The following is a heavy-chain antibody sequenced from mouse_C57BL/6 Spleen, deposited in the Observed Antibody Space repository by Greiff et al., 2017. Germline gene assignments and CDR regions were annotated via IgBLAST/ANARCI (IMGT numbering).Heavy chain of an antibody. J-gene: IGHJ2*01. CDR2: IDPEDGET. CDR1: GFNIKDYY. CDR3: ARSHYGSSKNCDY. Sequence: VQLQQSGAELVKPGASVKLSCTASGFNIKDYYMPWVKQRTEQGLAWIGRIDPEDGETKYAPKFQGKATITADTSSNTAYLQLSSLTSEDTAVYYCARSHYGSSKNCDYWGQGTTLTVSS. V-gene: IGHV14-2*01. D-gene: IGHD1-1*01.